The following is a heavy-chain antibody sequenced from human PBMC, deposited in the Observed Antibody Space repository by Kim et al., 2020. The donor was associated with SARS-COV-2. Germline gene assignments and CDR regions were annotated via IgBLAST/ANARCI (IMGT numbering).Heavy chain of an antibody. CDR3: SRGRMVVTKGYWYFDL. Sequence: SETLSLTCAVYGGSFSGYYWSWIRQPPGKGLEWIGEINHSGSTNYNPYPKSRVTISVDTSKNQFSLKLSSVTAADTAVYYCSRGRMVVTKGYWYFDLWGRGTLVTVSS. V-gene: IGHV4-34*01. J-gene: IGHJ2*01. CDR1: GGSFSGYY. CDR2: INHSGST. D-gene: IGHD2-21*02.